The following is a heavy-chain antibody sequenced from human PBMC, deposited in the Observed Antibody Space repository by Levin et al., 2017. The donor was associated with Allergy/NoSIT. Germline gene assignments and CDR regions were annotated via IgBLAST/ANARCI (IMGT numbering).Heavy chain of an antibody. CDR2: MNPNSGNR. CDR3: ARMRSSWNDRRKAYDYYAMGV. D-gene: IGHD1-1*01. J-gene: IGHJ6*02. Sequence: ASVKVSCKASGYSFTSHDINWVRQATGQGLEWMGWMNPNSGNRGYAQKFQGRVTMTRDTDISTAYMELTSLKSEDTAVYYCARMRSSWNDRRKAYDYYAMGVWGQGTTVTVSS. CDR1: GYSFTSHD. V-gene: IGHV1-8*01.